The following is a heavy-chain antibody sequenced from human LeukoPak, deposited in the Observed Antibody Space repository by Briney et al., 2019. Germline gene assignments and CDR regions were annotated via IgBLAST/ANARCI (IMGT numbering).Heavy chain of an antibody. D-gene: IGHD6-25*01. CDR2: IRIDGGRT. V-gene: IGHV3-23*01. CDR1: GFTFSSYA. CDR3: ARKGIGSSRYQNMDV. J-gene: IGHJ6*03. Sequence: PGRSLRLSCAASGFTFSSYAMSWVRQAPGKGPEWVSTIRIDGGRTYYEDAVKGRLPVSRDTSKNTLYLQMNSLRAEDTAVYYCARKGIGSSRYQNMDVWGKGTTVTVSS.